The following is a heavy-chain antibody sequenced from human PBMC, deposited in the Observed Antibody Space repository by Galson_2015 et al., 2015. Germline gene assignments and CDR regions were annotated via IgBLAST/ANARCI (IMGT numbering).Heavy chain of an antibody. V-gene: IGHV3-23*01. CDR2: ISGSGETT. CDR3: AKLHSRYCTGSKCYFDS. Sequence: LRLSCAASGFTFSDYAMSWVRQTPGKGLEWVSIISGSGETTENADSVKGRFTISRDNSKNTLYLQMNSLRAEDTAVYYCAKLHSRYCTGSKCYFDSWGQGILVTVSS. D-gene: IGHD2-8*02. J-gene: IGHJ4*02. CDR1: GFTFSDYA.